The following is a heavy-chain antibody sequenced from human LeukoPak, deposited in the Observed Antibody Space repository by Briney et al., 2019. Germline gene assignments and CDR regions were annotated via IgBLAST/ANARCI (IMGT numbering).Heavy chain of an antibody. D-gene: IGHD4-17*01. J-gene: IGHJ4*02. V-gene: IGHV4-34*01. CDR2: IDHSGST. CDR3: ARGVRVTTYYFDY. CDR1: GGSFSGYF. Sequence: PSETLSLTCAVYGGSFSGYFWNWIRQPPGKGLEWIGEIDHSGSTNYNPSLKSRVTISVDTSKNQFSLKLSSVTAADTAVYYCARGVRVTTYYFDYWGQGTLVTVSS.